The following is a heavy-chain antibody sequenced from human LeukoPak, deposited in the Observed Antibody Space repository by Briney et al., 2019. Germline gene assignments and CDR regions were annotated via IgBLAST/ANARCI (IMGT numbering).Heavy chain of an antibody. CDR2: IYYSGST. Sequence: PSETLSLTCTVSGGSISSYYWSWIRQPPGKGLEWIGYIYYSGSTNYNPSLKSRVTMSVDTSKNQFSLKLSSVTAADTAVYYCARDSGGEDFDYWGQGTLVTVSS. V-gene: IGHV4-59*12. CDR1: GGSISSYY. J-gene: IGHJ4*02. D-gene: IGHD2-21*01. CDR3: ARDSGGEDFDY.